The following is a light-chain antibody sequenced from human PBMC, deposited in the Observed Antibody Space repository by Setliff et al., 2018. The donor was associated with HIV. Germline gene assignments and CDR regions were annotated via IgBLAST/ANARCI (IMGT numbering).Light chain of an antibody. CDR3: CSYAGSYSVFV. CDR2: EVS. V-gene: IGLV2-11*01. CDR1: SSDVGTYNY. J-gene: IGLJ1*01. Sequence: QSALAQPRSVPGSPGQSVTISCTGTSSDVGTYNYVSWYQQHPGKAPKLMIFEVSKRPSGVPDRFSGSKSGNTASLTISGLQAEDEADYYCCSYAGSYSVFVFGSGTKVTV.